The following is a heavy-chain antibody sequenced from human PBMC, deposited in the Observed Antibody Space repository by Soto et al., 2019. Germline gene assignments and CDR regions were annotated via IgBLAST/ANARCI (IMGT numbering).Heavy chain of an antibody. CDR1: GFTFSSYV. V-gene: IGHV3-30-3*01. J-gene: IGHJ6*02. CDR3: ARVGMYYDFWSGFKDYYYGMDV. D-gene: IGHD3-3*01. CDR2: ISYDGSNK. Sequence: QVQLVESGGGVVQPGRSLRLSCAASGFTFSSYVMHWVRQAPGKGLEWVAVISYDGSNKYYADSVKGRFTISRDNSKNTLYLQMNSLRAEDTAVYYCARVGMYYDFWSGFKDYYYGMDVWGQGTTVTVSS.